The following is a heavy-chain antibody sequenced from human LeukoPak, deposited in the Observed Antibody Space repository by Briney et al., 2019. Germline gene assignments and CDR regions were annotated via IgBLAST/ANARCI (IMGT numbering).Heavy chain of an antibody. CDR1: GGSISSYY. CDR3: ARDPLPFLSYYYMDV. Sequence: SSETLSLTCTVSGGSISSYYWSWIRQPPGKGLEWIGYIYTSGSTNYNPSLKSRVTISVDTSKNQFSLKLSSVTAADTAVYYCARDPLPFLSYYYMDVWGKGTTVTVSS. CDR2: IYTSGST. D-gene: IGHD1-26*01. V-gene: IGHV4-4*09. J-gene: IGHJ6*03.